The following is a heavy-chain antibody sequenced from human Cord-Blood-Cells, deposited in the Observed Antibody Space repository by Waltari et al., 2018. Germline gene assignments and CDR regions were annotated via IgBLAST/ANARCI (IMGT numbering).Heavy chain of an antibody. CDR2: IYYSGST. CDR3: ARGYYYDSSGYDY. J-gene: IGHJ4*02. Sequence: QVQLQESGPGLVKPSQTLSLTCTVPGGSISSGGYYWRWLRQHPGKGLEWIGYIYYSGSTYYNPSLKSRVTISVDTSKNQFSLKLSSVTAADTAVYYCARGYYYDSSGYDYWGQGTLVTVSS. V-gene: IGHV4-31*03. D-gene: IGHD3-22*01. CDR1: GGSISSGGYY.